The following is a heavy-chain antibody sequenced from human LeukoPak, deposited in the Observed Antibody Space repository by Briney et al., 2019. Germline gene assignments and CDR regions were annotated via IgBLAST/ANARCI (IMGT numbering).Heavy chain of an antibody. V-gene: IGHV1-2*02. CDR2: INPNSGGT. D-gene: IGHD6-19*01. CDR1: GYTFTGYY. CDR3: ARDAGIAVADPGIDY. J-gene: IGHJ4*02. Sequence: GASVKASCKASGYTFTGYYMHWVRQAPGQGLEWMGWINPNSGGTNYAQKFQGRVTMTRDTSISTAYMELSRLRSDDTAVYYCARDAGIAVADPGIDYWGQGTLVTVSS.